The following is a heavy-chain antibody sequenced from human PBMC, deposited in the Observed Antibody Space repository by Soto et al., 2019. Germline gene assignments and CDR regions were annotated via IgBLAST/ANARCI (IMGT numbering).Heavy chain of an antibody. Sequence: GESLKISCKGSGYSLTSYWISWVRQMPGKGLEWMGRIDPSDSYTNYSPSFQGHVTISADKSISTAYLQWSSLKASDTAMYYCASEFYDYYDSSGYPPGYWGQGTLVTVSS. CDR3: ASEFYDYYDSSGYPPGY. CDR1: GYSLTSYW. V-gene: IGHV5-10-1*01. D-gene: IGHD3-22*01. CDR2: IDPSDSYT. J-gene: IGHJ4*02.